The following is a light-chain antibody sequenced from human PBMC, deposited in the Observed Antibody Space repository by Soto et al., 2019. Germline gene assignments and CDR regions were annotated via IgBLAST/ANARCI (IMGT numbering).Light chain of an antibody. V-gene: IGKV1-39*01. CDR2: AAS. CDR1: QDISNY. CDR3: QQSYSTPIT. Sequence: DIQITQSPSSLSSSLGDIVSITCQASQDISNYLNWYQQKPGKAPKLLIYAASSLQSGVPSRFSGSGSGTDFTLTISSLQPEDFATYYCQQSYSTPITFGQGTRLEIK. J-gene: IGKJ5*01.